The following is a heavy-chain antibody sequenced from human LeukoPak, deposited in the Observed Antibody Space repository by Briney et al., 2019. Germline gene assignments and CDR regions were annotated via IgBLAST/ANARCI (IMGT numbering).Heavy chain of an antibody. CDR1: GVTLSSHW. V-gene: IGHV3-7*03. J-gene: IGHJ3*02. CDR2: IKQDGSET. CDR3: AKDHSRSYVSGAFDI. Sequence: PGGTLRLSCAASGVTLSSHWMDWVRQAPGKGLEWVGNIKQDGSETYYVGSVKGRFTISRDNAKNSLYLQMNSLRAEDMALYYCAKDHSRSYVSGAFDIWGQGTMVTVSS. D-gene: IGHD1-26*01.